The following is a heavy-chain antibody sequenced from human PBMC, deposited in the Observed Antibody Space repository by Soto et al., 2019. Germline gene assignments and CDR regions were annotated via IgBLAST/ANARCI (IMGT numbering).Heavy chain of an antibody. Sequence: VKVSCKASGYTFTGYYMHWVRQAPGQGLEWMGWINPNSGGTNYAQKFQGWVTMTRDTSISTAYMELSRLRSDDTAVYYCARGKEAYYDFWSGYWFDPWGQGTLVTSPQ. J-gene: IGHJ5*02. V-gene: IGHV1-2*04. D-gene: IGHD3-3*01. CDR3: ARGKEAYYDFWSGYWFDP. CDR1: GYTFTGYY. CDR2: INPNSGGT.